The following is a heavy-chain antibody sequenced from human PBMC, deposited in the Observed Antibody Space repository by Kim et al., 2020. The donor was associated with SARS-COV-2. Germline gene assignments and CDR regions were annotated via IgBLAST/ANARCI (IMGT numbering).Heavy chain of an antibody. V-gene: IGHV4-59*08. CDR1: GGSISSYY. CDR3: ARHGGEVVPDAFDI. Sequence: SETLSLTCTVSGGSISSYYWSWIRQPPGKGLEWIGYIYYSGSTNYNPSLMSRVTISVDTSKNQFSLKLSSVTAADTAVYYCARHGGEVVPDAFDIWGQGT. CDR2: IYYSGST. J-gene: IGHJ3*02. D-gene: IGHD3-16*01.